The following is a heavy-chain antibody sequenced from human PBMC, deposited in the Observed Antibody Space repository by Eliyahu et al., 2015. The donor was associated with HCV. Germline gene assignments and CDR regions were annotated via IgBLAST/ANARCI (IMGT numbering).Heavy chain of an antibody. Sequence: QVQLVESGGGXVQPGRSLRLSCAASGXTFXSYGMHWVRQAPGKGLGWVAVIWYDGSNKYYADSVKGRFTISRDNSKNTLYLQMNSLRAEDTAVYYCARGGLWFGESSAFDIWGQGTMVTVSS. CDR3: ARGGLWFGESSAFDI. J-gene: IGHJ3*02. CDR1: GXTFXSYG. CDR2: IWYDGSNK. D-gene: IGHD3-10*01. V-gene: IGHV3-33*01.